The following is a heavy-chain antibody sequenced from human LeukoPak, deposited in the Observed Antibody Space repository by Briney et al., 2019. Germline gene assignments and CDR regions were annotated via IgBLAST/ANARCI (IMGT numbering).Heavy chain of an antibody. Sequence: KAGGSLRLSCAASGFTFSDYYMSWIRQAPGKGLEWVSYISSSGSTIYYADSVKGRFTISRDNAKNSLYLQMNSLRAEDTAVYYCVRDDGHYGSGSGGDAFDIWGQGTMVTVSS. CDR2: ISSSGSTI. CDR3: VRDDGHYGSGSGGDAFDI. J-gene: IGHJ3*02. CDR1: GFTFSDYY. V-gene: IGHV3-11*01. D-gene: IGHD3-10*01.